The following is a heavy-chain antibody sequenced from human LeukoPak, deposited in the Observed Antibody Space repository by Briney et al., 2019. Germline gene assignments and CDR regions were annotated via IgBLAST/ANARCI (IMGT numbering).Heavy chain of an antibody. CDR3: ARDYYSSGTWVDY. J-gene: IGHJ4*02. Sequence: GGSLRLSCAASGFTFSSYAMIWVRQAPGKGLEWVSAISGSGGSTYYADSVKGRFTISRDNSKHTLYLQMNSLRAEDTAVYYCARDYYSSGTWVDYWGQGSLVTVSS. CDR1: GFTFSSYA. V-gene: IGHV3-23*01. CDR2: ISGSGGST. D-gene: IGHD3-10*01.